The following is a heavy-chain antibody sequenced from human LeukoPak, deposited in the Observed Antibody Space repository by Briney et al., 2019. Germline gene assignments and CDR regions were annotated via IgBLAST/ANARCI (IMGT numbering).Heavy chain of an antibody. D-gene: IGHD1-7*01. CDR3: ARERNNWNYEGFDY. J-gene: IGHJ4*02. CDR2: INRSGSHT. CDR1: GFTLSSYS. V-gene: IGHV3-21*01. Sequence: GGSLRLSCAASGFTLSSYSMNWVRQAPGKGLEWVSSINRSGSHTFYADSVKGRFTISRDNAKNSLHLQMNSLRVEDTAVYYCARERNNWNYEGFDYWGQGTLVTVSS.